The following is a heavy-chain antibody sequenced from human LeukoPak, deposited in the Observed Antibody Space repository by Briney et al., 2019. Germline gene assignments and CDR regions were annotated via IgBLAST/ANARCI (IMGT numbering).Heavy chain of an antibody. V-gene: IGHV1-46*01. CDR2: INPSGGST. D-gene: IGHD1-26*01. CDR3: ARALDFSGSFYYFDY. CDR1: GYTFTSYY. J-gene: IGHJ4*02. Sequence: ASVKVSCKASGYTFTSYYMHWERQAPGQGLEWMGIINPSGGSTSYAQKFQGRVTMTRDTSTSTVYMELSSLRSEDTAVYYCARALDFSGSFYYFDYWGQGTLVTVSS.